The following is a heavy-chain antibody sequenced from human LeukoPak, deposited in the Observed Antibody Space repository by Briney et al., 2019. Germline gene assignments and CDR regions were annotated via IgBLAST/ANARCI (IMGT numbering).Heavy chain of an antibody. CDR1: GGSISSYY. Sequence: SETLSLTCTVSGGSISSYYWSWIRQPAGKGLEWVGRIYTSGSTNYNPSLKSRGTMSVDTSNNQSSLKLSSVTATDTAVYYFARISPAAAGQEDAFNISGEGTMVTASS. J-gene: IGHJ3*02. V-gene: IGHV4-4*07. CDR3: ARISPAAAGQEDAFNI. CDR2: IYTSGST. D-gene: IGHD6-13*01.